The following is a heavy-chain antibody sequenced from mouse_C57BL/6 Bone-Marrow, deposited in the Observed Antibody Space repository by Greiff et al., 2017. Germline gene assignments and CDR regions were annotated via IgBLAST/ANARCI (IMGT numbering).Heavy chain of an antibody. D-gene: IGHD6-5*01. Sequence: QVQLQQPGAELVKPGASVKLSCKASGYTFTSYWMHWVKQRPGQGLEWIGMIHPNSGSTNYNEKFKSKATLTVDKSSSTAYMQLSSLTSEDSAVYYCARAYDYDAMDYWGQGTSVTVSS. CDR2: IHPNSGST. V-gene: IGHV1-64*01. CDR3: ARAYDYDAMDY. J-gene: IGHJ4*01. CDR1: GYTFTSYW.